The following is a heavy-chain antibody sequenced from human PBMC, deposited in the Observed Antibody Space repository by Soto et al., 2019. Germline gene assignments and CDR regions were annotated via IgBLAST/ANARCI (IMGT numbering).Heavy chain of an antibody. Sequence: SETLSLTCTVSGGSISSYSWSWIRQPPGKGLEWIGYIYYSGSTNYNPSLKSRVTISVDTSKNQFSLKLSSVTAADTAVYYCARYYDSLTGYSQMFDYWGQGTLVTVSS. J-gene: IGHJ4*02. CDR2: IYYSGST. V-gene: IGHV4-59*01. D-gene: IGHD3-9*01. CDR3: ARYYDSLTGYSQMFDY. CDR1: GGSISSYS.